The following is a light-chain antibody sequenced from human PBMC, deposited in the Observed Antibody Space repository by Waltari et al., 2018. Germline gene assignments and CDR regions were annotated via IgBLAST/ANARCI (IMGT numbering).Light chain of an antibody. CDR3: QQYNSDDWT. Sequence: DIQMTQSPSTLSAFVGERVTITCRASQSINRWVAWYQQKPGKAPKLLIHEFSSLASGVPSRFSGSGSGTEFTLTISSLQPDDFATYYCQQYNSDDWTFGQGTKVEI. CDR1: QSINRW. V-gene: IGKV1-5*01. J-gene: IGKJ1*01. CDR2: EFS.